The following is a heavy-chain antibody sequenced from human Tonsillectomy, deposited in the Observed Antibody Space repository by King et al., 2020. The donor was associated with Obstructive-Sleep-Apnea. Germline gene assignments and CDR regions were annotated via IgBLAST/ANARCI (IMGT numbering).Heavy chain of an antibody. CDR3: AKTPAGTFARGRMDV. CDR1: GYTFTSYG. Sequence: QLVQSGAEVKKPGASVKVSCQASGYTFTSYGISWVRQAPGQGLEWMGWISVYNGNTNYAQKIQSRVTMTTDTSTSTPYMELRSLRSADTAVYYCAKTPAGTFARGRMDVWGQGTTVIVSS. CDR2: ISVYNGNT. D-gene: IGHD6-13*01. J-gene: IGHJ6*02. V-gene: IGHV1-18*04.